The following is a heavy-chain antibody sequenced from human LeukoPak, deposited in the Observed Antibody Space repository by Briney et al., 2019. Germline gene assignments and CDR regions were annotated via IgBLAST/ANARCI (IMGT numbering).Heavy chain of an antibody. V-gene: IGHV3-23*01. J-gene: IGHJ4*02. CDR1: GFTFSSYA. CDR2: INGSGDRT. D-gene: IGHD5-18*01. CDR3: ARDPIQLWSFDY. Sequence: GGSLRLSCAASGFTFSSYAMSWVRQAPGKGLEWVSDINGSGDRTYYADSVKGRFTISRENSKNTLYLQMNSLRPEDTAVYYCARDPIQLWSFDYWGQGTLVTVSS.